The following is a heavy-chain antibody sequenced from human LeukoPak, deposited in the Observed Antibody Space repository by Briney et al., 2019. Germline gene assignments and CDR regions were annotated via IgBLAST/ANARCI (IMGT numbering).Heavy chain of an antibody. V-gene: IGHV3-23*01. D-gene: IGHD3-16*02. CDR2: ISGGGVST. Sequence: GGSLRLSCAASGFTFSAYAINWVRQAPGKGLEWVSVISGGGVSTYYADSVKGRFTISRDNSKNTLYLQMNGLRAEDTAVYYCAKDRRYSTVYYYFDYWGQGALVTVSS. CDR3: AKDRRYSTVYYYFDY. CDR1: GFTFSAYA. J-gene: IGHJ4*02.